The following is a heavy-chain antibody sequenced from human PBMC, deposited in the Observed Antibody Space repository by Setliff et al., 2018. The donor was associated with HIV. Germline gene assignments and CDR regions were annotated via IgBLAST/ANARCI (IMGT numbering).Heavy chain of an antibody. Sequence: SETLSLTCTVSGGSMNDYYWSWVRQPAGKTLEWLGRISSSGISTYNFSLRSRVTTSIDTSNNQFSLTLNSVTAADTAVYYCVREVVSVVWYFDHWGRGIQVTVSS. J-gene: IGHJ2*01. V-gene: IGHV4-4*07. CDR2: ISSSGIS. CDR1: GGSMNDYY. D-gene: IGHD2-21*01. CDR3: VREVVSVVWYFDH.